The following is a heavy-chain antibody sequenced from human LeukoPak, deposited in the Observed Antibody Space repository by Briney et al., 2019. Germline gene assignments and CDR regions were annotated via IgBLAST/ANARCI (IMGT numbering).Heavy chain of an antibody. V-gene: IGHV4-31*03. J-gene: IGHJ5*02. CDR1: GGSISSGGYY. CDR3: ARGIVPEQQLGFLFDP. CDR2: IYYSGST. Sequence: KPSQTLSLTCTVSGGSISSGGYYWSWIRQHPGKGLEWIGYIYYSGSTYYNPSLKSRVTISVDTSKNQFSLKLSSVTAADTAVYYCARGIVPEQQLGFLFDPWGQGTLVTVSS. D-gene: IGHD6-13*01.